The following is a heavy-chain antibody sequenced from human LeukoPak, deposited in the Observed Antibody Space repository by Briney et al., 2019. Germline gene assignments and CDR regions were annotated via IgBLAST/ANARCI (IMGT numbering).Heavy chain of an antibody. CDR2: ISGSGGST. Sequence: GGSLRLSCAASGFTFSSYAMSWIRQAPGKGLEWVSAISGSGGSTYYADSVKGRFTISRDNSKNTLYLQMNSLRAEDTAVYYRANTGRGYSYGPDYWGQGTLVTVSS. V-gene: IGHV3-23*01. J-gene: IGHJ4*02. CDR3: ANTGRGYSYGPDY. CDR1: GFTFSSYA. D-gene: IGHD5-18*01.